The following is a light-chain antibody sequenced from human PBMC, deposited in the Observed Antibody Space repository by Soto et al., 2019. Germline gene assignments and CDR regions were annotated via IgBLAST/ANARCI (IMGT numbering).Light chain of an antibody. CDR3: LQYSSSSAT. CDR1: QTINNW. Sequence: DIQMTQSPSTLSASVGDSVTITCRASQTINNWLAWYQQRPGQAPNLLIYNVSSLDNGVPSRFSGSGSGTALTLNISSLQTDDFTPYSCLQYSSSSATFGRGTKVELK. V-gene: IGKV1-5*03. CDR2: NVS. J-gene: IGKJ1*01.